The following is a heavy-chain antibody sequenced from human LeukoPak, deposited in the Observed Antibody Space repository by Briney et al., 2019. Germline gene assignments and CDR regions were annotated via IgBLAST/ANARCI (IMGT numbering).Heavy chain of an antibody. V-gene: IGHV3-7*01. Sequence: GGSLRLSCAASGFTFSNFWMTWVRQAPGKGLEWVANINQDGSAEYCIDSVKGRFTNSRDDAKNSLYLQMNSLRAEDTAVYYCAREKGIAVAATFDYWGQGTLVTVSS. CDR1: GFTFSNFW. J-gene: IGHJ4*02. CDR2: INQDGSAE. CDR3: AREKGIAVAATFDY. D-gene: IGHD6-19*01.